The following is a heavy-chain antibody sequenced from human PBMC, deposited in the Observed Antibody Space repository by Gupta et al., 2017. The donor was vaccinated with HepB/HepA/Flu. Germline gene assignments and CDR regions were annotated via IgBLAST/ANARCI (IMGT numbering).Heavy chain of an antibody. J-gene: IGHJ4*02. CDR2: ISGSGDSS. CDR3: TKERYGTTSTCPFDY. D-gene: IGHD2-8*01. Sequence: DVQLLESGGGLVQPGGSLRLSCAGSGFTFNTYVMSWVRQAPGKGLEWVSIISGSGDSSIYADSGKGRFTISRDNSKNILYLQMNSLRDEDTARYYCTKERYGTTSTCPFDYWGQGTLVTVSS. V-gene: IGHV3-23*01. CDR1: GFTFNTYV.